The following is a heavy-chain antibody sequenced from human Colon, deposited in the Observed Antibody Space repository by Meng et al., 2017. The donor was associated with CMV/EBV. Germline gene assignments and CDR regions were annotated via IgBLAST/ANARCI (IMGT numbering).Heavy chain of an antibody. D-gene: IGHD2-2*01. CDR2: IRYDGSSS. CDR1: GFTFSSYA. J-gene: IGHJ5*02. Sequence: GESLKISCVGSGFTFSSYAMKWVRQAPGKGLEWVALIRYDGSSSLYADSVRGRFSISRDNSKNTLYLQMKNLRPEDTALYYCAKVNTQYCSSVSCPKGGFDPWGQGTRVTVSS. V-gene: IGHV3-30*02. CDR3: AKVNTQYCSSVSCPKGGFDP.